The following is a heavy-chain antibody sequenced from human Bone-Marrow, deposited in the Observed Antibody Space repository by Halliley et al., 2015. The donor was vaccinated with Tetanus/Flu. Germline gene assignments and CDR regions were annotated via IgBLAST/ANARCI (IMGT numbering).Heavy chain of an antibody. V-gene: IGHV3-74*03. CDR3: ARAHLYDGVYPGGP. J-gene: IGHJ5*02. D-gene: IGHD4-17*01. CDR2: VNNDGTLK. Sequence: WGSRVNNDGTLKTYAESGKGRFTISRDNARNTMYLQMNSRRVEDTAVYYCARAHLYDGVYPGGPWGQGTLVTVSS.